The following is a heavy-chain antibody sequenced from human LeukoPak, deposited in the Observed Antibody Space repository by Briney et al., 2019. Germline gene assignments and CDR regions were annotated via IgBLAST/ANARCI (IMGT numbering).Heavy chain of an antibody. J-gene: IGHJ6*03. V-gene: IGHV3-30*18. D-gene: IGHD4-17*01. CDR1: GFTFSSYG. CDR3: AKYYGDYYYYYYMDV. Sequence: GRSLRLSCAASGFTFSSYGTHWVRQAPGKGLEWVAVISYDGSYKYYADSVKGRFTISRDNSKNMLYLQMSSLRPEDTAVYYCAKYYGDYYYYYYMDVWGKGTTVTVSS. CDR2: ISYDGSYK.